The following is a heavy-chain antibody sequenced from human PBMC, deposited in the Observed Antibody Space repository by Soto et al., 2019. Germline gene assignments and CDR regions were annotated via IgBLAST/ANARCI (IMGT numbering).Heavy chain of an antibody. J-gene: IGHJ4*02. D-gene: IGHD3-22*01. CDR2: ISGSGGST. V-gene: IGHV3-23*01. Sequence: EVLLLESGGGLVQPGGSLGLSCAASGFTFDSPYSHGMSWVRQAPGKGLEWVSAISGSGGSTYYADSVKGRFTISRDNSKNTLYLQMNSLRAEDTAVYYCAKFKVTYYYDSSGYYFDYWGQGTLVTVSS. CDR3: AKFKVTYYYDSSGYYFDY. CDR1: GFTFDSPYSHG.